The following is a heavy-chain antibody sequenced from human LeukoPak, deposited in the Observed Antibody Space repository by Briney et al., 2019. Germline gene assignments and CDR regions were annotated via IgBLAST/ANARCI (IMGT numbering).Heavy chain of an antibody. Sequence: NPSETLSLTCTVSGGSVSSGSYYWSWIRQPPGKGLEWIASIYNSGTTYYNPSIKSRITIFVDTSKNQVSLKLSSVTAADTAVYYCARGFRNLRGWLRLYAFDIWGQGTMVTVSS. CDR3: ARGFRNLRGWLRLYAFDI. CDR1: GGSVSSGSYY. J-gene: IGHJ3*02. D-gene: IGHD5-12*01. V-gene: IGHV4-39*01. CDR2: IYNSGTT.